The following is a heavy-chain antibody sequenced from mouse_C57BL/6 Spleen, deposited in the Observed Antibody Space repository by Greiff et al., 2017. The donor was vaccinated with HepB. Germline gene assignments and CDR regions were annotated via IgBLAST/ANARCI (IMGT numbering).Heavy chain of an antibody. Sequence: DVMLVESGEGLVKPGGSLKLSCAASGFTFSSYAMSWVRQTPEKRLEWVAYISSGGDYIYYADTVKGRFTISRDNARNTLYLQMSSLKSEDTAMYYCTRATVEYFDYWGQGTTLTVSS. D-gene: IGHD1-1*01. CDR3: TRATVEYFDY. V-gene: IGHV5-9-1*02. J-gene: IGHJ2*01. CDR1: GFTFSSYA. CDR2: ISSGGDYI.